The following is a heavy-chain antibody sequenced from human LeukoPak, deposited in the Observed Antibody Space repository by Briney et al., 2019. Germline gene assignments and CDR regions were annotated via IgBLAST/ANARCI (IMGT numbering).Heavy chain of an antibody. J-gene: IGHJ4*02. CDR3: ARYGHSPFFDY. Sequence: ASVKVSCKASGYTFTGFHMHWVRQAPGQGLEWMGIINPSGGSTTNAQKFQGRVIMTRDMSTSTVYMELSSLRSEDTAVYFCARYGHSPFFDYWGQGTLVIVSS. D-gene: IGHD4-17*01. CDR1: GYTFTGFH. CDR2: INPSGGST. V-gene: IGHV1-46*01.